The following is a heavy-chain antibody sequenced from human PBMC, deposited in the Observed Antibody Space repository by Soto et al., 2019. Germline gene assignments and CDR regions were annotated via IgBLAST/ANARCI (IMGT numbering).Heavy chain of an antibody. CDR3: ARDGSNTLQYCSGGSCYGGLFDY. CDR2: ISYDGSNK. CDR1: GFTFSSYA. Sequence: GGSLRLSCAASGFTFSSYAMHGVRQAPGKGLEWVAVISYDGSNKYYADSVKGRFTISRDNSKNTLYLQMNSLRAEDTAVYYCARDGSNTLQYCSGGSCYGGLFDYWGQGTLVTVSS. J-gene: IGHJ4*02. D-gene: IGHD2-15*01. V-gene: IGHV3-30-3*01.